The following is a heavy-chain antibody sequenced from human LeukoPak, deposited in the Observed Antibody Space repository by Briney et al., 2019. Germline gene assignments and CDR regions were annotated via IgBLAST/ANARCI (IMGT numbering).Heavy chain of an antibody. CDR3: ARAGYYYGSGYSYYYYYMDV. CDR2: IYYSGSN. D-gene: IGHD3-10*01. Sequence: SETLSLTCTVSGCTISSYYWRWIPQPPGKGREGSGYIYYSGSNNYTHSLKSRVTISVDTSKNQFSLKLSSVTAADTAVYYCARAGYYYGSGYSYYYYYMDVWGKGTTVTVSS. J-gene: IGHJ6*03. CDR1: GCTISSYY. V-gene: IGHV4-59*01.